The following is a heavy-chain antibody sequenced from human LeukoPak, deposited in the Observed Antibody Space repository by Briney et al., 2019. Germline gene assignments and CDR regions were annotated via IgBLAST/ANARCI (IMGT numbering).Heavy chain of an antibody. J-gene: IGHJ5*01. Sequence: GASVKVSCKASGGTFSSYAISWVRQAPGQGLEWMGGIIPIFGTANYAQKFQGRVTITADESTSTAYMELSSLRPDDTAVYYCARGQGFGDPSWRFDSWGQGTLVTVSS. D-gene: IGHD3-10*01. V-gene: IGHV1-69*13. CDR1: GGTFSSYA. CDR2: IIPIFGTA. CDR3: ARGQGFGDPSWRFDS.